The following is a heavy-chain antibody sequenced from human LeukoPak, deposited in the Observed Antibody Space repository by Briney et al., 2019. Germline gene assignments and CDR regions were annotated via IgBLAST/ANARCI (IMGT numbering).Heavy chain of an antibody. CDR2: IYYSGGT. CDR1: GGSIRNYY. J-gene: IGHJ6*03. D-gene: IGHD5-18*01. V-gene: IGHV4-59*01. CDR3: ARTTEGGYSYGYFYYYYMDV. Sequence: SETLSLTCTVSGGSIRNYYWSWIRQPPGKGLEWIGYIYYSGGTNYKSSLKSRVTISVDTSKNQFSLKLRSVTAADTVVYYCARTTEGGYSYGYFYYYYMDVWGKGTTVTISS.